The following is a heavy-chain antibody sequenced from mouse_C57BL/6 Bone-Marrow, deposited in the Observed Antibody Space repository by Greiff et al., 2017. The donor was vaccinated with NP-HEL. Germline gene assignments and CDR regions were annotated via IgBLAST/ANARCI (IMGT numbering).Heavy chain of an antibody. Sequence: VQLQQPGAELVRPGTSVKLSCKASGYTFTSYWMHWVKQRPGQGLEWIGVIDPSDSYTNYNQKFKGKATLTVDTSSSTAYMQLSSLTSEDSAVYYCAMGLLYYAMDYWGQGTSVTVSS. CDR3: AMGLLYYAMDY. J-gene: IGHJ4*01. CDR2: IDPSDSYT. D-gene: IGHD1-1*01. CDR1: GYTFTSYW. V-gene: IGHV1-59*01.